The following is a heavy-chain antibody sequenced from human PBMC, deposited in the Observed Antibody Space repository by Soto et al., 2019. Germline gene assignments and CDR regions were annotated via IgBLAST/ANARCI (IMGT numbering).Heavy chain of an antibody. CDR3: ARGLGLYCGGDCPIWFDP. D-gene: IGHD2-21*02. J-gene: IGHJ5*02. CDR2: ISGSGTSS. V-gene: IGHV3-23*01. CDR1: GFTFSIYA. Sequence: PGGSLRLSCAASGFTFSIYAMSWVRQAPGKGLEWVSSISGSGTSSYYADSVKGRFTFSRDNSKNTLNLQMNSLRAEDTAVYYCARGLGLYCGGDCPIWFDPWGQGTLVTVSS.